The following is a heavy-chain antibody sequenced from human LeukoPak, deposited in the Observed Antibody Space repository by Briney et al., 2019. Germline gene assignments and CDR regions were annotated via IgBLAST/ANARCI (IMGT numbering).Heavy chain of an antibody. J-gene: IGHJ4*02. CDR2: IYSNGNT. D-gene: IGHD2-15*01. CDR1: AFTVSSNY. Sequence: GGSLRLSCAASAFTVSSNYMSRVRQAPGKGLEWVSIIYSNGNTYYADSVKGRFTISGDNSKNTLYLQMNSLRAEDTAVYYCAGDASGSIDYWGQGTLVTVSS. V-gene: IGHV3-53*01. CDR3: AGDASGSIDY.